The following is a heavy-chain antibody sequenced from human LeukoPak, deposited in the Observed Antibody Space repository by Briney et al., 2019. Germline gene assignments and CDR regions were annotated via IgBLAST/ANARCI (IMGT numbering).Heavy chain of an antibody. CDR3: VREGRYCGGGSCF. J-gene: IGHJ4*02. V-gene: IGHV3-64D*06. Sequence: PGGFLSLSCSASGFTFSSNSMHWVRQVPGKGLEYVAAISSNGGDSYYADSVKGRFTISRDNSKNTLYLQMSSLRVEDTALYYCVREGRYCGGGSCFWGQGTLVTVSS. CDR2: ISSNGGDS. CDR1: GFTFSSNS. D-gene: IGHD2-15*01.